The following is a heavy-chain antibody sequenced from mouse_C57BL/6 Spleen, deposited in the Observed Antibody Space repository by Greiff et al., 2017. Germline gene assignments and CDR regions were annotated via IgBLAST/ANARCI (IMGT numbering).Heavy chain of an antibody. CDR3: ARSLYYYGSSYEYFDV. Sequence: VQLMESGAELMKPGASVKLSCKATGYTFTGYWIEWVKQRPGHGLEWIGEILPGSGSTNYNEKFKGKATFTADTSSNTAYMQLSSLTTEDSAIYYCARSLYYYGSSYEYFDVWGTGTTVTVSS. CDR2: ILPGSGST. D-gene: IGHD1-1*01. J-gene: IGHJ1*03. CDR1: GYTFTGYW. V-gene: IGHV1-9*01.